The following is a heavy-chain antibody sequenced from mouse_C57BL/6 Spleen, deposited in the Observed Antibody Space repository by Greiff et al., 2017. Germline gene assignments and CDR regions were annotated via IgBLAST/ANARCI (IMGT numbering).Heavy chain of an antibody. CDR3: ARSGYYASSYVDYFDD. J-gene: IGHJ2*01. CDR1: GYTFTSYW. D-gene: IGHD1-1*01. Sequence: QVQLQQPGAELVRPGTSVKLSCKASGYTFTSYWMHWVKQRPGQGLEWIGVIDPSDSYTNYNQKFKGKATLTVDTSSSTAYMQLSSLTSEDSAVYYCARSGYYASSYVDYFDDWGQGTTLTVSS. CDR2: IDPSDSYT. V-gene: IGHV1-59*01.